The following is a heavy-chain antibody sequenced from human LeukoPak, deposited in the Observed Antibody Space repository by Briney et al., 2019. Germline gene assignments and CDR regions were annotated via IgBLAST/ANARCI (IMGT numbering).Heavy chain of an antibody. D-gene: IGHD6-13*01. J-gene: IGHJ6*02. CDR2: ISGSGGST. Sequence: PGGSLRLSCAASGFTFSSYAMSWVRQAPGRGLEWVSAISGSGGSTYYADSVKGRFTISRDNSKNTLYLQMNSLRAEDTAVYYCVKDGTRDSGRFYYYGMDVWGHGTTVAVSS. V-gene: IGHV3-23*01. CDR3: VKDGTRDSGRFYYYGMDV. CDR1: GFTFSSYA.